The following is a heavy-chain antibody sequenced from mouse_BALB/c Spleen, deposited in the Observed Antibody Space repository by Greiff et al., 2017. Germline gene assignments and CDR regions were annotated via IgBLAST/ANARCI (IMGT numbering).Heavy chain of an antibody. CDR2: IDPSDSYT. D-gene: IGHD2-4*01. Sequence: QVQLQQSGAELVKPGASVKLSCKASGYTFTSYWMHWVKQRPGQGLEWIGEIDPSDSYTNYNQKFKGKATLTVDKSSSTAYMQLSSLTSEDSAVYYCARGGDYDYDTPDYWGRGTTLAVSS. CDR3: ARGGDYDYDTPDY. J-gene: IGHJ2*01. V-gene: IGHV1-69*02. CDR1: GYTFTSYW.